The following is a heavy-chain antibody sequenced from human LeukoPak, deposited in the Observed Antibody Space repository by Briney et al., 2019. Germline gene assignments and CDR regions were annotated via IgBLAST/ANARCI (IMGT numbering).Heavy chain of an antibody. CDR2: ISTGSSTI. CDR3: ARQGSLAD. V-gene: IGHV3-48*02. J-gene: IGHJ4*02. D-gene: IGHD3-3*02. Sequence: GGSLRLSCAASGFTFSSYAMSWVRQAPGKGLEWIAYISTGSSTIYYADSVKGRFIVSRDNAKNSLYLQLNTLRDEDTAVYYCARQGSLADWGRGTLVTVSS. CDR1: GFTFSSYA.